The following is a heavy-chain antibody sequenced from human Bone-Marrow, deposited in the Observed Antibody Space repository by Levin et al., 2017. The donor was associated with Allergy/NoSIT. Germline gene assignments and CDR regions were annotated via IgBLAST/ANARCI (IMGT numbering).Heavy chain of an antibody. CDR1: GGSVGSGDYY. CDR3: ARGRLIVGLTYTFDI. Sequence: SETLSLTCTVSGGSVGSGDYYWTWIRQRPGKGLEWIGYILYTDNALYSPSLMSRVTISLDTSKNRFSLHLSSVTAADTALYYCARGRLIVGLTYTFDIWGQGTMVAVSS. J-gene: IGHJ3*02. CDR2: ILYTDNA. D-gene: IGHD1-26*01. V-gene: IGHV4-31*03.